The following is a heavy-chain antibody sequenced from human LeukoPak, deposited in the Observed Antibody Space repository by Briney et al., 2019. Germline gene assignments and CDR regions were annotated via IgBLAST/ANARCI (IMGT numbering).Heavy chain of an antibody. D-gene: IGHD2-2*01. CDR2: IHYSGST. J-gene: IGHJ6*03. CDR3: ARLLCSSTSCDYYYYYMDV. Sequence: PSETLSLTCTVSGGSISSSSYYWGWIRQPPGKGLEWIGSIHYSGSTYYNPSLKSRVTISVDTSKNQFSLKLSSVTAADTAVYYCARLLCSSTSCDYYYYYMDVWGKGTTVTVSS. CDR1: GGSISSSSYY. V-gene: IGHV4-39*01.